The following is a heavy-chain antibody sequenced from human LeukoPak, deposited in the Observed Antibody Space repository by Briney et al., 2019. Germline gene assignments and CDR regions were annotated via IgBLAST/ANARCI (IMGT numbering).Heavy chain of an antibody. Sequence: PSETLSLTCTVSGGSISSYYWSWIRQPPGKGLEWIGYIYYSGSTNYNPSLKSRVTISADTSKNQFSLKLSSVTAADTAVYYCASRIIAAAGHFDYWGQGTLVTVYS. CDR3: ASRIIAAAGHFDY. V-gene: IGHV4-59*01. CDR2: IYYSGST. D-gene: IGHD6-13*01. J-gene: IGHJ4*02. CDR1: GGSISSYY.